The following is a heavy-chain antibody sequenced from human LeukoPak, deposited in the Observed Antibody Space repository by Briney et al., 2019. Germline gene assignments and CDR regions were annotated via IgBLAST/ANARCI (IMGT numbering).Heavy chain of an antibody. CDR1: RFTFSSYG. D-gene: IGHD3-10*01. CDR3: AKGDFYGSGRDYYYYMDV. Sequence: GGSLRLSCAASRFTFSSYGMSWVRQAPGKGLEWVSAISGSGGSTYYADSVKGRFTISRDNSKNTLYLQMNSLRAEDTAVYNCAKGDFYGSGRDYYYYMDVWGKGTTVTISS. CDR2: ISGSGGST. J-gene: IGHJ6*03. V-gene: IGHV3-23*01.